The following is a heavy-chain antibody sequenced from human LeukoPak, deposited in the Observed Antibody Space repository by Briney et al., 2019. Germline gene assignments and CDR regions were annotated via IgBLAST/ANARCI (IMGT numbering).Heavy chain of an antibody. J-gene: IGHJ6*02. V-gene: IGHV4-39*07. CDR2: IYYGGST. Sequence: SETLSLTCTVSGGSISSSCYYWGWIRQPPGKGLEWIGSIYYGGSTYYNPSLKSRVTISVDTSKNQFSLKLSSVTAADTAVYYCARGEGDYYYHGMDVWGQGTTVTVSS. CDR3: ARGEGDYYYHGMDV. CDR1: GGSISSSCYY.